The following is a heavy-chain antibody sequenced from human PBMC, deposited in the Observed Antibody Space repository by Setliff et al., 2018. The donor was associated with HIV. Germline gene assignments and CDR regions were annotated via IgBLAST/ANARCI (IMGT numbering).Heavy chain of an antibody. Sequence: GASVKVSCKTSDYTFTNYGIYWVRQAPGQGLEWMGWISNDNGNTNYAQKFHGRVTMTTDTSTRTAYMEMRGLTYDDTAVYYCARASGGNSVENGFDIWGQGTMVTVSS. D-gene: IGHD1-26*01. CDR3: ARASGGNSVENGFDI. J-gene: IGHJ3*02. CDR1: DYTFTNYG. V-gene: IGHV1-18*01. CDR2: ISNDNGNT.